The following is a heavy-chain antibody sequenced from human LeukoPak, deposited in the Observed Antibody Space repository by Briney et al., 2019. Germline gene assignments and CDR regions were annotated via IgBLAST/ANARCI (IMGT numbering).Heavy chain of an antibody. CDR3: ARVEPDSSGWNDAFDI. CDR1: GGSISSYY. Sequence: SETLSLTCTVSGGSISSYYWSWIRQPPGKGRGGIGFIYYSGSTNYNPSLKGRVTISVDTSKNQFSLKLRSVTAADTAVYYCARVEPDSSGWNDAFDIWGQGTMVTVSS. V-gene: IGHV4-59*13. J-gene: IGHJ3*02. D-gene: IGHD6-19*01. CDR2: IYYSGST.